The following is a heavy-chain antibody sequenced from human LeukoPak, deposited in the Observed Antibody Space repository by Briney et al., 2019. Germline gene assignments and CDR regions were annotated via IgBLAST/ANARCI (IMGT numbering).Heavy chain of an antibody. CDR3: ARERRDGYKVYFDY. D-gene: IGHD5-24*01. J-gene: IGHJ4*02. CDR2: IYTTGST. Sequence: PSETLSLTCAVYGGSFSGYYWSWIRQPAGKGLEWIGRIYTTGSTNYNPSLKSRVTMSIDTSKNQFSLRLSSVTAADTAVYYCARERRDGYKVYFDYWGQGTLVTVSS. CDR1: GGSFSGYY. V-gene: IGHV4-4*07.